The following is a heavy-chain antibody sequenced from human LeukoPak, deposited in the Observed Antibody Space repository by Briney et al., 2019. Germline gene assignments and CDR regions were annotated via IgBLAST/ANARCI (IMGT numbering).Heavy chain of an antibody. CDR3: ARQGPYSNSDY. D-gene: IGHD4-11*01. J-gene: IGHJ4*02. Sequence: GGSLRLSCAASGFTFSSYDTHWVRQATGKGLEWVSAIGTAGDTYYPGSVKGRFTISRENAKNSLYLQMNSLRAGDTAVYYCARQGPYSNSDYWGQGTLVTVSS. CDR1: GFTFSSYD. V-gene: IGHV3-13*01. CDR2: IGTAGDT.